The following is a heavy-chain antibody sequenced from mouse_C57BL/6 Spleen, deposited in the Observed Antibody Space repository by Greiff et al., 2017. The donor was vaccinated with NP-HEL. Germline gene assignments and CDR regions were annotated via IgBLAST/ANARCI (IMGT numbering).Heavy chain of an antibody. V-gene: IGHV1-55*01. Sequence: QVQLQQPGAELVKPGASVKMSCKASGYTFTSYWITWVKQRPGQGLEWIGDIYPGSGSTNYNEKFKSKATLTVDTSSSTAYMQLSSLTSEDSAVYFCAREYSNPYYFDYWGEGTTPTVSS. CDR3: AREYSNPYYFDY. CDR2: IYPGSGST. J-gene: IGHJ2*01. CDR1: GYTFTSYW. D-gene: IGHD2-5*01.